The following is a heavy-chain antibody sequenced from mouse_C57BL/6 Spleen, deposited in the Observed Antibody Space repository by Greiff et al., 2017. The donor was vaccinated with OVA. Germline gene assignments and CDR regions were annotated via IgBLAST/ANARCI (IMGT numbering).Heavy chain of an antibody. CDR3: AREGDYSNAMDY. J-gene: IGHJ4*01. CDR1: GFTFSDYY. CDR2: INYDGSST. V-gene: IGHV5-16*01. Sequence: EVKLVESEGGLVQPGSSMKLSCTASGFTFSDYYMAWVRQVPEKGLEWVANINYDGSSTYYLDSLKSRFIISRDNAKNILYLQMSSLKSEDTATYYCAREGDYSNAMDYWGQGTSVTVSS. D-gene: IGHD2-5*01.